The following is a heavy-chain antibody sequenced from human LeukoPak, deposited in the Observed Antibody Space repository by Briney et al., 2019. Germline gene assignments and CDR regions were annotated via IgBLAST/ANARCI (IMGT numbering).Heavy chain of an antibody. D-gene: IGHD6-19*01. CDR1: GGSISSYY. CDR3: ATRIAVAGSVYWFDP. CDR2: INHSGST. Sequence: SETLSLTCTVSGGSISSYYWSWIRQPPGKGLEWIGEINHSGSTNYNPSLKGRVTISVDTSKNQFSLKLSSVTAADTAVYYCATRIAVAGSVYWFDPWGQGTLVTVSS. V-gene: IGHV4-34*01. J-gene: IGHJ5*02.